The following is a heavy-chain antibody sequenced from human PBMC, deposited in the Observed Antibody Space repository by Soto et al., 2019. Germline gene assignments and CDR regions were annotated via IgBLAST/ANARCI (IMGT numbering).Heavy chain of an antibody. CDR2: TYYRSKWYN. V-gene: IGHV6-1*01. CDR1: GDSVSSNGAA. J-gene: IGHJ4*02. CDR3: ARDSGTKVDY. Sequence: SQTLSLTCVISGDSVSSNGAAWNWIRQSPSRGLEWLGRTYYRSKWYNDYAVSMKSRITINPDTSQNQFSLLLNSVTPEDAAVYYCARDSGTKVDYWGQGTLVTVSS.